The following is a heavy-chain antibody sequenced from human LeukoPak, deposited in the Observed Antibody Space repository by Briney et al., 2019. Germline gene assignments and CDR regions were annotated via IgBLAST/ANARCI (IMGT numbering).Heavy chain of an antibody. J-gene: IGHJ6*03. V-gene: IGHV4-4*07. Sequence: SETLSLTCTVSSGSISSYYWSWIRQPAGKGLEWIGRIYSSGSTNSKPSLKSRVTMSVDTSKNQFSLTLSSVTAADTAVYYCARGAYGSSLSRYYYYYMDVWGKGTTVTVPS. CDR3: ARGAYGSSLSRYYYYYMDV. D-gene: IGHD4-17*01. CDR2: IYSSGST. CDR1: SGSISSYY.